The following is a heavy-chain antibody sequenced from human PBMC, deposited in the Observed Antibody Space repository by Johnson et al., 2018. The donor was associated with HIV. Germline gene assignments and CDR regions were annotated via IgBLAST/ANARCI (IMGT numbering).Heavy chain of an antibody. CDR3: AKARSSGQGAFDI. CDR2: ISHDGSHK. V-gene: IGHV3-30*18. D-gene: IGHD6-19*01. J-gene: IGHJ3*02. Sequence: QMLLVESGGGVVQPGRSLRLSCAASGFTFSSYGMHWVRQAPGKGMEWVAVISHDGSHKYYANSVKGRFTISRDNSENTLYLQMNSLRAEDTAVYYCAKARSSGQGAFDIWGQGTLVTVSS. CDR1: GFTFSSYG.